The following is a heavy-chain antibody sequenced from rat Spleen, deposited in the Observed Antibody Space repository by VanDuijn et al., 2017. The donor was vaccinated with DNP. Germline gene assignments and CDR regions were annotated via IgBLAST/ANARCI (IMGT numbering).Heavy chain of an antibody. V-gene: IGHV4-2*01. CDR1: GFNFNDYW. CDR3: AKGPNYGGWSDYFDY. Sequence: EVQLVESGGGPVQPGRSLKLSCAASGFNFNDYWMGWVRQAPGKGLEWIGQINKDSSTINYNPSLKEKITISRDNAQNTLYLQMSKLGSEDTAIYYCAKGPNYGGWSDYFDYWGQGVMVTVSS. D-gene: IGHD1-11*01. CDR2: INKDSSTI. J-gene: IGHJ2*01.